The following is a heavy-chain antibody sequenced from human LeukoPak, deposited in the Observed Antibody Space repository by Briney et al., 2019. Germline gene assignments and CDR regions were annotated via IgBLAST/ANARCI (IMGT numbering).Heavy chain of an antibody. CDR1: GGTFSSYA. CDR3: ARSGIAAADTSDY. V-gene: IGHV1-69*05. Sequence: ASVKVSCKASGGTFSSYAISWVRQAPGQGLEWVGRIIPIFGTANYAQKFQGRVTITTDESTSTAYMELSSRRSEDTAVYYCARSGIAAADTSDYWGQGTLVTVSS. D-gene: IGHD6-13*01. CDR2: IIPIFGTA. J-gene: IGHJ4*02.